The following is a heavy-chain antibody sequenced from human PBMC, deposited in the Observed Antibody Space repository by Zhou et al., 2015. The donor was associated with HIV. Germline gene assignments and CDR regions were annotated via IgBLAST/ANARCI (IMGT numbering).Heavy chain of an antibody. J-gene: IGHJ6*02. D-gene: IGHD3-10*01. V-gene: IGHV1-18*01. CDR3: ARDLMNRGLDV. CDR2: ISPYNGKT. CDR1: GYNFTNYV. Sequence: QVQLVQSGGEVKKPGASVKVSCKASGYNFTNYVITWVRQAPGQGLEWMGWISPYNGKTDNAQRLQGRVTMTTDTSTRTAHLELSGLRSDDTAVYYCARDLMNRGLDVWGQGTTVTVSS.